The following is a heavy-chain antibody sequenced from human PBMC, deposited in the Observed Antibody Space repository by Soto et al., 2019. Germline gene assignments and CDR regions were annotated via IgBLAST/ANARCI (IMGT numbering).Heavy chain of an antibody. Sequence: PSETLSLTCTVSGDSISSYYWSWIRQPPGKGLEWIGYIYYSGSTNYNPSLKSRVTISVDTSKNQFSLKLSSVTAADTAVYCCARGRVPTYYYYYYGMDVWGQGTTVTVSS. CDR2: IYYSGST. CDR1: GDSISSYY. CDR3: ARGRVPTYYYYYYGMDV. V-gene: IGHV4-59*01. D-gene: IGHD3-10*02. J-gene: IGHJ6*02.